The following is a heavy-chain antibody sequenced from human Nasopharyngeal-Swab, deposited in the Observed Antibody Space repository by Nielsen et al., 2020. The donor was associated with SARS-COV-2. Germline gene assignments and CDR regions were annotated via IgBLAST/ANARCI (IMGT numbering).Heavy chain of an antibody. J-gene: IGHJ4*02. D-gene: IGHD3-3*01. CDR1: GEILTSND. Sequence: ASVKVSCKASGEILTSNDISWGRQARGQGREGMGWIGAYNGNTNYAQKFQDRVTMTTDTSTSTVYMELRSLRSDDTAVYYCARHGVAEDYWGQGTLVTVSS. V-gene: IGHV1-18*01. CDR2: IGAYNGNT. CDR3: ARHGVAEDY.